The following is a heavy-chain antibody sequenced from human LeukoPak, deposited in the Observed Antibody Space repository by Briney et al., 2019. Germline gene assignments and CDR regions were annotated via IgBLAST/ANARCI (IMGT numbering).Heavy chain of an antibody. J-gene: IGHJ4*02. CDR2: ISGSGGST. CDR1: GFTLSSYA. D-gene: IGHD2-15*01. Sequence: GGSLRLSCAASGFTLSSYAMSWVRQAPGKGLEWVSAISGSGGSTYYADSVKGRFTISRDNSKNTLYLQMNSLRAEDTAVYYCAKDKRGYCSGGSCYGLGDYFDYWGQGTLVTVSS. V-gene: IGHV3-23*01. CDR3: AKDKRGYCSGGSCYGLGDYFDY.